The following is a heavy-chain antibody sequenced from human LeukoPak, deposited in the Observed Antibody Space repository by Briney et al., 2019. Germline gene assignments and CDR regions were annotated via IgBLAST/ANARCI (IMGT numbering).Heavy chain of an antibody. D-gene: IGHD3-22*01. CDR1: GFTFSSYG. CDR3: AKSPAGRDYYDSSGYLGAFDI. CDR2: ISYDGSNK. Sequence: GGSLRLSCAASGFTFSSYGMHWVRQAPGKGLEGVAVISYDGSNKYYADSVKGRFTISRDNSRNTLYLQMNSRRAEDTAVYYCAKSPAGRDYYDSSGYLGAFDIWGQGTMVTVSS. V-gene: IGHV3-30*18. J-gene: IGHJ3*02.